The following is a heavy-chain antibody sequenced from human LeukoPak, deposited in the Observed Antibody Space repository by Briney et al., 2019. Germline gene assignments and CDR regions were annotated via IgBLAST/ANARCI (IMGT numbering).Heavy chain of an antibody. CDR2: IYPDDSDT. CDR3: ARLDYGANLRGDAFDI. CDR1: GYTFTIYW. J-gene: IGHJ3*02. V-gene: IGHV5-51*01. D-gene: IGHD4/OR15-4a*01. Sequence: GESLKTSCKGSGYTFTIYWIGWVRQMPGKGLEWMGIIYPDDSDTRYSRSFQGQVTISADKSINTAYLQWSSLKASDTAMYYCARLDYGANLRGDAFDIWGQGTMVTVSS.